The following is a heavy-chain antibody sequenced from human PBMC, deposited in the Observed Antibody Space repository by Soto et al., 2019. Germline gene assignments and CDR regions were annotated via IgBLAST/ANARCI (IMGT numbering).Heavy chain of an antibody. J-gene: IGHJ4*02. CDR1: GFIVSRNY. CDR3: VRDFTS. Sequence: EVQLVETGGGLVQPGGSLTLSCTVSGFIVSRNYMSWVRQAPGKGPEWVSIIHAGGNSYFADSVKRRFTISRDDSKNSLNLHMDNLTTEDTAVYYCVRDFTSWGQGTLVTVSS. V-gene: IGHV3-53*02. D-gene: IGHD3-16*01. CDR2: IHAGGNS.